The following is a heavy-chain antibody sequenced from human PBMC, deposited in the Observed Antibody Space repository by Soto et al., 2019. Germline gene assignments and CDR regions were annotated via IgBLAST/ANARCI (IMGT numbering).Heavy chain of an antibody. V-gene: IGHV4-59*01. D-gene: IGHD6-19*01. CDR2: IYYSGST. Sequence: PSETLSLTCTVSGGSISSYYWSWIRQPPGRGLEWIGYIYYSGSTTYNPSLKSRVTTSVDTSKNQFSLRLSSVTAADTAVYYCARLTVAGLYFDSWGQGTLVTVS. J-gene: IGHJ4*02. CDR1: GGSISSYY. CDR3: ARLTVAGLYFDS.